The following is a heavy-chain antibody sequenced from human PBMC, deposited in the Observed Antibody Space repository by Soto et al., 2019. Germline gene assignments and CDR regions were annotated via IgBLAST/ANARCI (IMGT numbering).Heavy chain of an antibody. CDR2: IYYGGST. CDR3: ARLGAYYQSLDP. J-gene: IGHJ5*02. Sequence: PSETLSLTCTVSGVSINSGDYYWSWIRQPPGKGLEWIGYIYYGGSTTYNPSLKSRVTISLETSKSQFSLRLYSVIASDTAVYYCARLGAYYQSLDPWGQGTLVTVSS. V-gene: IGHV4-61*08. CDR1: GVSINSGDYY. D-gene: IGHD2-21*01.